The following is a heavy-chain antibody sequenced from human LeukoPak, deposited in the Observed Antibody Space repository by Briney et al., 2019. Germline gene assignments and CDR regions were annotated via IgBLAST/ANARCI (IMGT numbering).Heavy chain of an antibody. J-gene: IGHJ4*02. CDR2: ISSSGSTI. D-gene: IGHD2-8*01. Sequence: GGTLRLPCAASGFTFSSYEMNWVRQAPGKGLEWVSYISSSGSTIYYADSVKGRFTISRDNAKNSLYLQMNSLRGEDTAVYYCARLNGRQRDFDYWGQGTLVTVSS. V-gene: IGHV3-48*03. CDR1: GFTFSSYE. CDR3: ARLNGRQRDFDY.